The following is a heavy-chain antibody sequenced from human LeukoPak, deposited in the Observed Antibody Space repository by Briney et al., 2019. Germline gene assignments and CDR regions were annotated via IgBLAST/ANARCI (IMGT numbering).Heavy chain of an antibody. V-gene: IGHV3-21*01. J-gene: IGHJ4*02. Sequence: GGSLRLSCAASGFTFSSYSMNWVRQAPGKGLEWVSSISSSSSYIYYADSVKGRFTISRDNAKNSLYLQMNSLRAEDTAVYYCARDSSNLVGATTYWGQGTLVTVSS. CDR3: ARDSSNLVGATTY. D-gene: IGHD1-26*01. CDR2: ISSSSSYI. CDR1: GFTFSSYS.